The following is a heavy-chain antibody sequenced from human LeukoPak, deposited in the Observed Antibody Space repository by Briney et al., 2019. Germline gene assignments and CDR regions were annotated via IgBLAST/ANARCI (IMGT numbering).Heavy chain of an antibody. CDR2: IYTSGST. CDR3: ARTPRSIMIWDY. D-gene: IGHD3/OR15-3a*01. Sequence: SETLSLTCAVYGGSFSGYYWSWIRQPAGKGLEWIGRIYTSGSTNYNPSLKSRVTISVDTSKNQFSLKLSSVTAADTAVYYCARTPRSIMIWDYWGQGTLVTVSS. V-gene: IGHV4-59*10. CDR1: GGSFSGYY. J-gene: IGHJ4*02.